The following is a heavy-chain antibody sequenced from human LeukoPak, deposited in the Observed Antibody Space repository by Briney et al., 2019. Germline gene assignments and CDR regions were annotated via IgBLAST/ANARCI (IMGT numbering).Heavy chain of an antibody. J-gene: IGHJ5*02. CDR1: GYSLTKFS. CDR2: FDPEDGET. D-gene: IGHD3-22*01. Sequence: ASVKVSCKVAGYSLTKFSMHWVRQAPGEGLEWMGGFDPEDGETIYAQKFQGRVTMTEDTSTNTAYMELSSLRSEDTAVYYCATSGSGYYFNWFDPWGQGTLSPSPQ. V-gene: IGHV1-24*01. CDR3: ATSGSGYYFNWFDP.